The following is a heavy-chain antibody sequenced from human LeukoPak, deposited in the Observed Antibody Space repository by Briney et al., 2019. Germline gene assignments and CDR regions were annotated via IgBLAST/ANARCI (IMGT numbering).Heavy chain of an antibody. J-gene: IGHJ3*02. CDR2: INPNSGGT. D-gene: IGHD2-21*01. CDR3: ARDLVDCYRAFDI. V-gene: IGHV1-2*02. Sequence: ASVKVSCKASGYTFTGYYMHWVRQAPGQGLEWMGWINPNSGGTNYAQKFQGRVTMTRDTSISTAYMELSRLRSDDTAVYYCARDLVDCYRAFDIWGQGTMVTVSS. CDR1: GYTFTGYY.